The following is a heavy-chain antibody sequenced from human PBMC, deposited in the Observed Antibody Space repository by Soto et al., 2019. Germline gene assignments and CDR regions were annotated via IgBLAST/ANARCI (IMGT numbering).Heavy chain of an antibody. D-gene: IGHD2-15*01. CDR3: ATLPPRIVVVMTDLPT. CDR2: IYHTGTT. CDR1: GASISSTYW. Sequence: QLRESGPGLVKPSGTLSLTCFVSGASISSTYWWSWVRQTPGKRLEWIGQIYHTGTTSYNPSLQNPVPLSLDKSNHQFSLRLTSMTAADTAVYYCATLPPRIVVVMTDLPTWGQGTLVTVSS. J-gene: IGHJ5*02. V-gene: IGHV4-4*02.